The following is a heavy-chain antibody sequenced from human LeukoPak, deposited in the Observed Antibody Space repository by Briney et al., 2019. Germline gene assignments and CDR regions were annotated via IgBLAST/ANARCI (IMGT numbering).Heavy chain of an antibody. V-gene: IGHV3-33*06. J-gene: IGHJ4*02. CDR2: IWYDGSNK. CDR3: AKANHQLNYYDSSGVSYY. D-gene: IGHD3-22*01. Sequence: PGGSLRLSCAASGFTFSSYGMHWVRQAPGKGLEWVAVIWYDGSNKYYADSVKGRFTISRDNSKNTLYLQMNSLRAEDTAVYYCAKANHQLNYYDSSGVSYYWGQGTLVTVSS. CDR1: GFTFSSYG.